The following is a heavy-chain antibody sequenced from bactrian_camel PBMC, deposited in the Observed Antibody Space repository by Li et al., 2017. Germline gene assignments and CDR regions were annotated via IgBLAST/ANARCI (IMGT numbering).Heavy chain of an antibody. CDR2: ITPNGTT. V-gene: IGHV3S53*01. D-gene: IGHD2*01. CDR1: GYFFSNCG. Sequence: VQLVESGGGSVQGGGSLKLSCKASGYFFSNCGMAWYRQAPGKERELVSRITPNGTTTYSDYAKGRFTISLDNAEMTLYLQMNNLTPEDTAVYYCVAEVWRGIRGCYRNWGQGTQVTVS. J-gene: IGHJ4*01. CDR3: VAEVWRGIRGCYRN.